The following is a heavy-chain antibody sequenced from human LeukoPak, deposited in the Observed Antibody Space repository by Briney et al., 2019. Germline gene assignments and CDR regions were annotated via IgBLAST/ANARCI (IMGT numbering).Heavy chain of an antibody. Sequence: GRTLRLSCAASGFTFSTYGMSWVRQAPGKGLEWVSAISGSGDSTYYADSVKGRFTISRDNSKNTLYLQMNSLRADDTAVYYCTKTYYSSRAHYYYYYYMDVWGKGTTVTISS. CDR2: ISGSGDST. J-gene: IGHJ6*03. V-gene: IGHV3-23*01. D-gene: IGHD3-10*01. CDR1: GFTFSTYG. CDR3: TKTYYSSRAHYYYYYYMDV.